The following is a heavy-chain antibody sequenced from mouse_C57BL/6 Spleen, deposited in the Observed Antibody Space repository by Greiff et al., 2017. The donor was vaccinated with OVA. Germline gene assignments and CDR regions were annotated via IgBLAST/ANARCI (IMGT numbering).Heavy chain of an antibody. D-gene: IGHD1-1*01. V-gene: IGHV1-74*01. CDR3: AIGITTGVATPYYFDY. CDR2: IHPSDSDT. J-gene: IGHJ2*01. Sequence: QVQLQQPGAELVKPGASVKVSCKASGYTFTSYWMHWVKQRPGQGLEWIGRIHPSDSDTNYNQKFKGKATLTVDKSSSTAYMQLSSLTSEDSAVYYWAIGITTGVATPYYFDYWGQGTTLTVSS. CDR1: GYTFTSYW.